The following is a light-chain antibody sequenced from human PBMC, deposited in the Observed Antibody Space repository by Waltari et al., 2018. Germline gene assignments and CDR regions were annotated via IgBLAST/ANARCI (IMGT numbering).Light chain of an antibody. CDR2: AAS. CDR1: QSISRY. CDR3: QNHERLPAV. V-gene: IGKV3-20*01. Sequence: IVLTQSPGTLSLSPGERATLSCRASQSISRYLAWYQQKPGQAPRLLIYAASNRATGIPDRFIGSGSGTDFSLTISRLEPEDFAVYFCQNHERLPAVFGQGTKVDIK. J-gene: IGKJ1*01.